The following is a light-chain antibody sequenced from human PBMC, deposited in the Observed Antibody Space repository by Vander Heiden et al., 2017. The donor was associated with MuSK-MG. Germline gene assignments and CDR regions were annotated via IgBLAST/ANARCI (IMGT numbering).Light chain of an antibody. Sequence: SSELTQDPAVSVALGQTVRITCQGYSLRSYYANWYQQRPGQAPVLVIYGKNNRPSGIPDRFSGSSSGNTASLTITGAQAEDEADYYCNSRDSSGNHVVFGGGTKLTVL. CDR3: NSRDSSGNHVV. CDR2: GKN. J-gene: IGLJ2*01. CDR1: SLRSYY. V-gene: IGLV3-19*01.